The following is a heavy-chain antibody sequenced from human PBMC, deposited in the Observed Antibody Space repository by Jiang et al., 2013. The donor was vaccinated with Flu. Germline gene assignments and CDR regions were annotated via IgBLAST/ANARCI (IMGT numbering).Heavy chain of an antibody. V-gene: IGHV2-70*04. J-gene: IGHJ3*01. CDR2: IDWDDDK. Sequence: KPTQTLTLTCTFSGFSLSISGMRVSWIRQPPGKAPEWLGRIDWDDDKFYSTSLKTRLTISKDTSKNQVVLTMTNMDPVDTATYYCARGGSSGWRDAFDFWGQGTMVTVSS. CDR1: GFSLSISGMR. CDR3: ARGGSSGWRDAFDF. D-gene: IGHD6-19*01.